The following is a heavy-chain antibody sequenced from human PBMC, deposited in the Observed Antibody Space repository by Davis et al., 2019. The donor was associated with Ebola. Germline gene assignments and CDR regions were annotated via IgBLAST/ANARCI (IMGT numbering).Heavy chain of an antibody. CDR2: INHSGST. J-gene: IGHJ6*04. D-gene: IGHD1-1*01. CDR1: GGSFSGYY. CDR3: ASGTTLTYYYYGMDV. V-gene: IGHV4-34*01. Sequence: ETLSLTCAVYGGSFSGYYWSWIRQPPGKGLEWIGEINHSGSTNYNPSLKSRVTISVDKSKNQFSLKLSSVTAADTAVYYCASGTTLTYYYYGMDVWGKGTTVTVSS.